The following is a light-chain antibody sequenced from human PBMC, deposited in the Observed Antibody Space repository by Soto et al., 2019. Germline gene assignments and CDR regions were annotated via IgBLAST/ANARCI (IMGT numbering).Light chain of an antibody. CDR3: QHYGSSPRWT. Sequence: EIVLTQSPGTLSLSPGERATLSCRASQSVSSSFLAWYQQRPGQAPRLLIYGASSRATGIPDRFSGSGSGTDFTLTISRLEPEDFAVYYCQHYGSSPRWTFGQGTKVEGK. J-gene: IGKJ1*01. V-gene: IGKV3-20*01. CDR2: GAS. CDR1: QSVSSSF.